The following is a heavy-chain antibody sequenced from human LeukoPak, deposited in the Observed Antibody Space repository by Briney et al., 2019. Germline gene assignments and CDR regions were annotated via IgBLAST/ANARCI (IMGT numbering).Heavy chain of an antibody. J-gene: IGHJ4*02. V-gene: IGHV3-53*01. Sequence: AGSLTLACAAYGFTVSSKYMSWVRQAPGKGLEWVSVIYSGSTTYYADSVKGRFTISRDNSKNTVYLQMNSLRVEDTAVYYCAVGWELTGMNYFDYWGQGTLVTVSS. CDR2: IYSGSTT. CDR3: AVGWELTGMNYFDY. D-gene: IGHD1-26*01. CDR1: GFTVSSKY.